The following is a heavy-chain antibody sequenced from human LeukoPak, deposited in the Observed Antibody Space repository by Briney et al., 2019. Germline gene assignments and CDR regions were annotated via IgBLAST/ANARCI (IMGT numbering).Heavy chain of an antibody. Sequence: ASVKVSCKASGYTFTGYYMHWVRQAPGQGLEWMGWINPNSGGTNYAQKFQGRVTMTRDTSISTAYMELSRLRSDDTAVYYCARPHWGIFGVVINNPFDPWGQGTLVTVSS. V-gene: IGHV1-2*02. J-gene: IGHJ5*02. CDR1: GYTFTGYY. D-gene: IGHD3-3*01. CDR3: ARPHWGIFGVVINNPFDP. CDR2: INPNSGGT.